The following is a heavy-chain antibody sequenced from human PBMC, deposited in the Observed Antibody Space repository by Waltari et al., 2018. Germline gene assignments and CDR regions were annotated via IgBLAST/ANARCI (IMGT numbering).Heavy chain of an antibody. D-gene: IGHD3-3*01. J-gene: IGHJ5*02. CDR1: GGPISSYY. Sequence: QVQLQESGPGLVKPSETLSLTCTVSGGPISSYYWSWIRQPPGKGLEWIGYIYYSGSTNYNPSLKSRVTISVDTSKNQFSLKLSSVTAADTAVYYCARDAPLWSGYGWFDPWGQGTLVTVSS. CDR2: IYYSGST. V-gene: IGHV4-59*01. CDR3: ARDAPLWSGYGWFDP.